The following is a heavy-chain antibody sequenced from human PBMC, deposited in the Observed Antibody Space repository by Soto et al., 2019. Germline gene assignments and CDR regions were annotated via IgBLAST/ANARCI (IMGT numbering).Heavy chain of an antibody. J-gene: IGHJ4*02. CDR2: ISSSGSTA. CDR3: TRAAWFPYLSFY. D-gene: IGHD3-10*01. Sequence: PGGPLRLSGAASVFTFSRFELHWVRQAPGKGLEWISYISSSGSTAYYASSVEGRFTISRDNANNSVYLQMDSLRAEDTALYYCTRAAWFPYLSFYWGQGALVTVSS. CDR1: VFTFSRFE. V-gene: IGHV3-48*03.